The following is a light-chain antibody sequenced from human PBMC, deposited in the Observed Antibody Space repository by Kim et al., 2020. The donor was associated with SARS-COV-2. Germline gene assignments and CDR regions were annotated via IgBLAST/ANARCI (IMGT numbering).Light chain of an antibody. V-gene: IGLV1-40*01. CDR1: SSNSGAGYG. J-gene: IGLJ3*02. CDR3: QSYDSSLSGWV. CDR2: ANP. Sequence: QRVATSCTGSSSNSGAGYGVHWYQHFPGAAPQLPFYANPNRPSGVPHRFSGSMSGTPASLAITGLQAEDEADYYCQSYDSSLSGWVFGGGTQLTVL.